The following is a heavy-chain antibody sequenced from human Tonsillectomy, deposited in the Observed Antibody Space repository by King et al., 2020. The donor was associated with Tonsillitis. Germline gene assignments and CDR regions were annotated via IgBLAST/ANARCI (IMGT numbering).Heavy chain of an antibody. V-gene: IGHV3-9*01. Sequence: VQLVESGGGLVQPGRSLRLSCAASGFTFDDYAMHWVRQVPGKGLEWVSGISWNSGTIGYADSVKGRFTISRDNAKNSLYLQMNSLRTEDTALYYCAKDTTACYYTADFDYWGQGTLVTVSS. D-gene: IGHD1-26*01. J-gene: IGHJ4*02. CDR1: GFTFDDYA. CDR3: AKDTTACYYTADFDY. CDR2: ISWNSGTI.